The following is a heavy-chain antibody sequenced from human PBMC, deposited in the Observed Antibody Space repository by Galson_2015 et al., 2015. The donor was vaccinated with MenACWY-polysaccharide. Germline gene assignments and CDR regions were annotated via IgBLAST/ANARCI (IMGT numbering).Heavy chain of an antibody. CDR1: GFTFTNYA. J-gene: IGHJ3*02. CDR2: ISGSGGNT. D-gene: IGHD3-22*01. Sequence: SLRLSCAASGFTFTNYAMSWVRQAPGKGLEWVSAISGSGGNTYYADSVKGRVTISRDNSKNTLHLQVNSLRAEDTAVYYCAKDRGPDTSGRAEALDMWGQGTMVTVSS. V-gene: IGHV3-23*01. CDR3: AKDRGPDTSGRAEALDM.